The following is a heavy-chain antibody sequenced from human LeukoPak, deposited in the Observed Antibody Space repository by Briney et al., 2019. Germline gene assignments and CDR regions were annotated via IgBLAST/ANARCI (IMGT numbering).Heavy chain of an antibody. J-gene: IGHJ4*02. D-gene: IGHD1-7*01. V-gene: IGHV4-59*01. CDR3: ARALWDYPIGITVGYFDY. Sequence: SETLSLTCTVSGGSISSYYWSWIRQPPGKGLEWIGYIYYSGSTNYNPSLKSRVTISVDTSKNQFSLKLSSVTAADTAVYYCARALWDYPIGITVGYFDYWGQGTLVTVSS. CDR1: GGSISSYY. CDR2: IYYSGST.